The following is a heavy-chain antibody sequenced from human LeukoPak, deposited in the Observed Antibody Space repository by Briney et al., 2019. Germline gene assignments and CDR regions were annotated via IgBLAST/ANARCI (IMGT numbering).Heavy chain of an antibody. CDR3: ARQTQDIVVVPAAGEGWFDP. V-gene: IGHV5-51*01. CDR1: GYSLTSYW. Sequence: GESLKISWKGSGYSLTSYWLDWVRQIPGKGPEGMGSIYPGCADTRYSPSFQGQVTISADKSISTAYLQWSSLKASDTDMYYCARQTQDIVVVPAAGEGWFDPWGQGTLVAVSS. J-gene: IGHJ5*02. CDR2: IYPGCADT. D-gene: IGHD2-2*01.